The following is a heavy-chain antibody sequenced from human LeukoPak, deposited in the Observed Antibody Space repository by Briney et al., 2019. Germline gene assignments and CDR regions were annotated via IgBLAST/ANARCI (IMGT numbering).Heavy chain of an antibody. CDR2: IYYSGST. J-gene: IGHJ4*02. D-gene: IGHD4-17*01. Sequence: SETLSLTCTVSGGSISSYYWSWIRQPPGKGLEWIGYIYYSGSTNYNPSLKSRVTISVDTSKNQFSLKLSSVTAADTAVYYCARVVYGGYNPAHFDYWGQGTLVTVSS. CDR3: ARVVYGGYNPAHFDY. V-gene: IGHV4-59*01. CDR1: GGSISSYY.